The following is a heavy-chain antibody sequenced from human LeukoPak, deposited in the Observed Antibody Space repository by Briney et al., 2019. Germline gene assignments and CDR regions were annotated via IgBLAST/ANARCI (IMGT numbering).Heavy chain of an antibody. D-gene: IGHD5-18*01. CDR2: IYYSGST. CDR3: ASFSRGYSYGFGSGHYYYYYGMDV. J-gene: IGHJ6*02. Sequence: SETLSLTCTVSGGSICSSSYYWGWIRQPPGKGLEWIGSIYYSGSTYYNPSLKSRVTISVDTSKNQFSLKLSSVTAADTAVYYCASFSRGYSYGFGSGHYYYYYGMDVWGQGTTVTVSS. CDR1: GGSICSSSYY. V-gene: IGHV4-39*01.